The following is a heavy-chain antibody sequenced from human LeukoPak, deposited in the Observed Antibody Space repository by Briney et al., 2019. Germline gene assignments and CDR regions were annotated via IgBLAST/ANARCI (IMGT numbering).Heavy chain of an antibody. V-gene: IGHV6-1*01. J-gene: IGHJ6*03. CDR1: GDSVSSKSAA. CDR2: TYYRSKWYN. CDR3: ARDSLFDDSSGYYRTYYYYYMDV. D-gene: IGHD3-22*01. Sequence: SQTLSLTCAISGDSVSSKSAAWNWIRQSPSRGLEWLGRTYYRSKWYNDYAVSVKSRITINPDTSKNQFSLQLNTVTPEDTAVYYCARDSLFDDSSGYYRTYYYYYMDVWGKGTTVTVSS.